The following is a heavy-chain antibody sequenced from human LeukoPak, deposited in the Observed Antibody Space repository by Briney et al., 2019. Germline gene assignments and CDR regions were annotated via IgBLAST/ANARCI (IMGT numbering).Heavy chain of an antibody. J-gene: IGHJ6*03. CDR1: GYTFTGYY. Sequence: ASVKVSCKASGYTFTGYYMHWVRQAPGQGLEWMGWINPNSGGTNYAQKFQGRVIMTRDTSISTAYMELSRLRSDDTAVYYCAREGRADIYYYYMDVWGKGTTVTVSS. CDR2: INPNSGGT. D-gene: IGHD2-15*01. V-gene: IGHV1-2*02. CDR3: AREGRADIYYYYMDV.